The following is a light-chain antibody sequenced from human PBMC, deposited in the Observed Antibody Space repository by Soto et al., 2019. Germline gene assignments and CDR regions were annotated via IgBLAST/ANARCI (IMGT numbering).Light chain of an antibody. CDR3: QHYNNWPQT. Sequence: EIVMTQSPATLSVSPGERATLSCRASQSVSNKFAWYQQKPGQAPRLLIYGASTRATGIPARFSGSGSGTEFTLTISSLQSEDFALYYCQHYNNWPQTFGQGTKVEIK. J-gene: IGKJ1*01. V-gene: IGKV3D-15*01. CDR1: QSVSNK. CDR2: GAS.